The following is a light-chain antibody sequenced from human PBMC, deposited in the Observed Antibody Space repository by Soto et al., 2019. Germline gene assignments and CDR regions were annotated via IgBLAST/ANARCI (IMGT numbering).Light chain of an antibody. V-gene: IGLV2-14*01. J-gene: IGLJ2*01. CDR3: SSYTSSSTLV. CDR1: SSDVGGYNY. CDR2: DVS. Sequence: QSALTQPASVSGSPGQSITISCTGTSSDVGGYNYVSWYQQHPGKAPKLMIYDVSNRPSGFSNRFSGSKSGNTASLTISGLQAEDEADYYCSSYTSSSTLVFGGGTKVT.